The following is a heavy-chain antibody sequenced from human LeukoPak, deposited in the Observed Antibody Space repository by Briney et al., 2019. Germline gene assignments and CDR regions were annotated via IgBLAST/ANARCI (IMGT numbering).Heavy chain of an antibody. D-gene: IGHD6-25*01. CDR3: ATGEIAASGGGGFDY. CDR2: FDPEDGET. V-gene: IGHV1-24*01. J-gene: IGHJ4*02. CDR1: GYTLTGLS. Sequence: GASVKVSCKVSGYTLTGLSMHWVRQAPGKGLEWMGGFDPEDGETIYAQKFQGRVTMTEDTSTDTAYMELSSLRSEDTAVYYCATGEIAASGGGGFDYWGQGTLVTVSS.